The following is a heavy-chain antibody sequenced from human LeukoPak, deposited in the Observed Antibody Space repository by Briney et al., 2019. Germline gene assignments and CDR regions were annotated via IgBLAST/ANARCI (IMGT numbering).Heavy chain of an antibody. D-gene: IGHD3-10*01. Sequence: GGSLRLSCAASGFTFSTYAMNWVRQAPGKGLEWVSPITDRGDKTFYVDSVKGRFTVSRDNSKNTQFLQMNSLRAEDTAVYYCAKVLGFGGDAYGMDVWGLGTTVTVS. CDR1: GFTFSTYA. J-gene: IGHJ6*02. CDR2: ITDRGDKT. CDR3: AKVLGFGGDAYGMDV. V-gene: IGHV3-23*01.